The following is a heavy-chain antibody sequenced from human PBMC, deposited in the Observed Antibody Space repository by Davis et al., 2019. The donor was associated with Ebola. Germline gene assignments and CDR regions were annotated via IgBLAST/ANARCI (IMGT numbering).Heavy chain of an antibody. CDR1: GYRFASYW. Sequence: GESLKISCKASGYRFASYWIGWVRQMPGRGLEWMGIIYPFDSDTRYGPSFQGLVSISADKSTGTAYLQWSSLKASDTATYYCARRDCGGECYSGFDSWGQGTLVTVSS. CDR2: IYPFDSDT. D-gene: IGHD2-21*01. J-gene: IGHJ4*02. CDR3: ARRDCGGECYSGFDS. V-gene: IGHV5-51*01.